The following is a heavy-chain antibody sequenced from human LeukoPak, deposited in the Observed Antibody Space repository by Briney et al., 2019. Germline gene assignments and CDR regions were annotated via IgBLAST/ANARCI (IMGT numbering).Heavy chain of an antibody. CDR3: ARDGRGSRSSWFDP. CDR2: INPKNGGS. D-gene: IGHD3-10*01. V-gene: IGHV1-2*02. Sequence: ASVKVSCKASGYTFTGYYMHWVRQAPGQGLEWVGWINPKNGGSNYAQKFQGRVTMTRDRSISTAYMELSRLTSDDTAVYYCARDGRGSRSSWFDPWGQGTLVIVSS. J-gene: IGHJ5*02. CDR1: GYTFTGYY.